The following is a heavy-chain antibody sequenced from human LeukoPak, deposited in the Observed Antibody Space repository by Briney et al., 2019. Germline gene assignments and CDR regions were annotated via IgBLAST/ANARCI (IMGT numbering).Heavy chain of an antibody. V-gene: IGHV3-48*03. CDR1: GFTFSSYE. CDR3: ARRGTSSSWAHFDY. Sequence: GGSLRLSCAASGFTFSSYEMNWVRQAPGKGLEWISYISNSGRTIYDADSVKGRFTISRDNAKNSLYLQMNSLGAEDTAVYYCARRGTSSSWAHFDYWGQGTLVTVSS. D-gene: IGHD6-13*01. J-gene: IGHJ4*02. CDR2: ISNSGRTI.